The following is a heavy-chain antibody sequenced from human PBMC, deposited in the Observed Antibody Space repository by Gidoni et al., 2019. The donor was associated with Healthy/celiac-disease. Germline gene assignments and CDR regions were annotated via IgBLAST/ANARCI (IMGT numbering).Heavy chain of an antibody. CDR3: ARDPYCGGDCARVGAFDI. CDR2: IYYSGST. Sequence: QVQLQESGPGLVKPSETLSLTCTVSGGSISSYYWSWIRQPPGKGLEWIGYIYYSGSTNYTPSLKSRVTISVDTSKNQFSLKLSSVTAADTAVYYCARDPYCGGDCARVGAFDIWGQGTMVTVSS. J-gene: IGHJ3*02. CDR1: GGSISSYY. V-gene: IGHV4-59*01. D-gene: IGHD2-21*02.